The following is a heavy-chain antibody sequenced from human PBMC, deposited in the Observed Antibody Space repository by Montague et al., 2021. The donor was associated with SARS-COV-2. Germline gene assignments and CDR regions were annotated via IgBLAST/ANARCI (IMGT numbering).Heavy chain of an antibody. CDR1: GFTFSSYS. Sequence: SLRLSCAASGFTFSSYSMNWVRQAPGKGLEWVSSISSSSSYIYYADSVKGRFTISRDNAKNSLYLQMNSLRAEDTAVYYCARGIRITMARGVTIGYWGQGTLVTVSS. CDR3: ARGIRITMARGVTIGY. J-gene: IGHJ4*02. D-gene: IGHD3-10*01. CDR2: ISSSSSYI. V-gene: IGHV3-21*01.